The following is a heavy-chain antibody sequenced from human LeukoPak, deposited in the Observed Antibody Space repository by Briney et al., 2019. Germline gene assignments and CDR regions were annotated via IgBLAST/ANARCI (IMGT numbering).Heavy chain of an antibody. Sequence: GESLKISCKGSGYSFTSNWIGWVRQMPGKGLEWMGIIYPGDSNTRYSPSFQGQVTISADKSISTAYLQWSSLKASDTAMYYCARPYYYDSGVWSGDAFDIWGQGTMVTVSS. J-gene: IGHJ3*02. CDR1: GYSFTSNW. CDR2: IYPGDSNT. D-gene: IGHD3-22*01. CDR3: ARPYYYDSGVWSGDAFDI. V-gene: IGHV5-51*01.